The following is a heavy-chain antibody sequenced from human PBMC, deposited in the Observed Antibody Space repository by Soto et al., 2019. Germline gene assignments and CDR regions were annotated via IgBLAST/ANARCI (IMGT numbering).Heavy chain of an antibody. Sequence: ASVKVSCKASGYTFTSYGISWVRQAPGQGLEWMGWISAYNGNTNYAQKLQGRVTMTRNTSTSTAYMELRSLRSDDTAVYCCARGGLYGDYGDYWGQGTLVTVSS. J-gene: IGHJ4*02. CDR1: GYTFTSYG. D-gene: IGHD4-17*01. CDR2: ISAYNGNT. V-gene: IGHV1-18*01. CDR3: ARGGLYGDYGDY.